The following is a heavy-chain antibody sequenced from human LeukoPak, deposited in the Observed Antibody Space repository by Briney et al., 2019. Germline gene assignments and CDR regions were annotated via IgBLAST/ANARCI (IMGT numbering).Heavy chain of an antibody. V-gene: IGHV3-43*02. D-gene: IGHD3-22*01. CDR3: ASGPSYYDSSGYYLVSPFDY. J-gene: IGHJ4*02. Sequence: GGSLRLSCAASGFTFDDYAMHWVRQAPGKGLEWVSLNSGDGGSTYYADSVKGRFTISRDNSKNSLYLQMNSLRTEDTALYYCASGPSYYDSSGYYLVSPFDYWGQGTLVTVSS. CDR1: GFTFDDYA. CDR2: NSGDGGST.